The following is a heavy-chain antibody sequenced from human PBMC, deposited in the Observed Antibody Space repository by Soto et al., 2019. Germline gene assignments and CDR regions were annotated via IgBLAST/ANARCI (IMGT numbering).Heavy chain of an antibody. CDR2: IRNKANRYST. J-gene: IGHJ6*02. D-gene: IGHD3-3*01. CDR3: ARTSQYRNDFHA. CDR1: GFSFSDHL. V-gene: IGHV3-72*01. Sequence: EVQLVEAGGGLVQPGGSLRLSCAASGFSFSDHLMDWVRQAPGKGLEWIGRIRNKANRYSTEYAASVRGRFIISRVDSASSLYLQMNSLKAEDAGVYYCARTSQYRNDFHAWGQGTTVTVSS.